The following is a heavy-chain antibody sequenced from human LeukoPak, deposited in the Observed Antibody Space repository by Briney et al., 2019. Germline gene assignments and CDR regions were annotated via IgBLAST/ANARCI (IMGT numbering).Heavy chain of an antibody. D-gene: IGHD2-15*01. CDR2: IYYSGTT. Sequence: SETLSLTCTVAGASISSYYWSWIRQPAGRGLACAGYIYYSGTTNYNPSLKSRVTISVDTSKNQFSLKLSSVTAADTAVYYCARVRGYCGGGSCYGWFDPWGQGTLVTVSS. CDR3: ARVRGYCGGGSCYGWFDP. J-gene: IGHJ5*02. CDR1: GASISSYY. V-gene: IGHV4-59*12.